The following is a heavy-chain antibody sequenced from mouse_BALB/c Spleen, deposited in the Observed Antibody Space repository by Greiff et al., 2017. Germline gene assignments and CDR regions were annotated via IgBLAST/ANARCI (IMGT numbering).Heavy chain of an antibody. CDR3: ARSPGYEAAMDY. Sequence: EVKLMESGAELVKPGASVKLSCTASGFNIKDTYMHWVKQRPEQGLEWIGRIDPANGNTKYDPKFQGKATITADTSSNTAYLQLSSLTSEDTAVYYCARSPGYEAAMDYWGQGTSVTVSS. CDR2: IDPANGNT. CDR1: GFNIKDTY. D-gene: IGHD2-14*01. V-gene: IGHV14-3*02. J-gene: IGHJ4*01.